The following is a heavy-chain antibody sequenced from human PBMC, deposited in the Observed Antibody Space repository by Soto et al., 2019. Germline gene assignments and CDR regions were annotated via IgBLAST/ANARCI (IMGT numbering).Heavy chain of an antibody. J-gene: IGHJ3*02. CDR1: GCSFTSYW. D-gene: IGHD1-1*01. CDR2: IYPGDSDT. V-gene: IGHV5-51*01. Sequence: PRESLKISCKGSGCSFTSYWIGWVLQMPGKGLEWMGIIYPGDSDTRYSPSFQGQVTISADKSISTAYLQWSSLKASDTTMYYCAKRLEHTSDVFDIWGQGTMVTVSS. CDR3: AKRLEHTSDVFDI.